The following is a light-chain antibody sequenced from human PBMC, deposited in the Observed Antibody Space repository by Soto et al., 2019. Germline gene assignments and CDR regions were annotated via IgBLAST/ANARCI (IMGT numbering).Light chain of an antibody. J-gene: IGKJ5*01. CDR2: DIS. CDR1: QSLTNPY. CDR3: QTYGSSEII. V-gene: IGKV3-20*01. Sequence: VLTQSPGTLTLSPGDRATLFCRARQSLTNPYIAWYQQKPGQAARLLIDDISSRATGIPDRFSGSVSGKDFNRTITRLEPEDFAVVDGQTYGSSEIIFGQGTRRE.